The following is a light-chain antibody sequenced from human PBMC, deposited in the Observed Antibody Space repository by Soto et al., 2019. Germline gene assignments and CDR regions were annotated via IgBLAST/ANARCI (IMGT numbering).Light chain of an antibody. CDR3: CSYAGSSTSYV. Sequence: QPVLTHPASVSGSPGQSITISCTRTSSDVGSYNLVSWYQQHPGKAPKLMIYEVSKRPSGVSNRFSGSKSGNTASLTISGLQAEDEADYYCCSYAGSSTSYVFGTGTKVTVL. CDR2: EVS. J-gene: IGLJ1*01. V-gene: IGLV2-23*02. CDR1: SSDVGSYNL.